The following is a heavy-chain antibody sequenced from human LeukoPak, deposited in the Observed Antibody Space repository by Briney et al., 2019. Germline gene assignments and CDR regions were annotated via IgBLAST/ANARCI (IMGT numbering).Heavy chain of an antibody. D-gene: IGHD2-15*01. CDR1: GLTFSTYS. V-gene: IGHV3-48*01. CDR2: ISSDSGAR. J-gene: IGHJ5*02. CDR3: ARATQPGFDP. Sequence: PGGSLRLSCGASGLTFSTYSMNWVRQAPGKGLEWVSYISSDSGARYYADSAKGRFTISRDNAKNSLYLQMNSLRAEDTAVYYCARATQPGFDPWGQGTLVTVSS.